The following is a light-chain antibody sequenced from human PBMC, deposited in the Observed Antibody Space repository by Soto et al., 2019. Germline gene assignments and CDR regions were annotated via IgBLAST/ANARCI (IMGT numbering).Light chain of an antibody. Sequence: DIQMTQSPSSLSASVGDRVTITCRASQSVNTYLHWYQQKAGKAPKLLIYAASSLQSGVPSRFSGSGSGTDFTLTISSLQPDDFATYYCQQYNSYSLTFGGGTKVDIK. V-gene: IGKV1-39*01. J-gene: IGKJ4*01. CDR3: QQYNSYSLT. CDR2: AAS. CDR1: QSVNTY.